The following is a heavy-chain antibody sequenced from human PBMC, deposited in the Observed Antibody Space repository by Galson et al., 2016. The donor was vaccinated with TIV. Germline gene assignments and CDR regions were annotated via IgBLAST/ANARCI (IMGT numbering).Heavy chain of an antibody. CDR2: ISGGGGST. V-gene: IGHV3-23*01. CDR1: VFTFSIFA. Sequence: SLRLSCAASVFTFSIFAMTWVRQAPGMGLEWVSAISGGGGSTYYADSVKGRFTISRDNSKNTLFLQMNSLRPEDTAVYSCARVFASYNFDYWGQGTLVTVSS. D-gene: IGHD3-10*02. J-gene: IGHJ4*02. CDR3: ARVFASYNFDY.